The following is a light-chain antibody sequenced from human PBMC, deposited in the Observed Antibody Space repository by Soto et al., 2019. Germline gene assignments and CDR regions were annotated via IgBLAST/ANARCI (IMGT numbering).Light chain of an antibody. Sequence: QSVLTQPPSASGTPGQRVTISRSGSSSNIGSNYVYWYQQLPGTAPKLLIYRNNQRPSGVPDRFSGSKSGTSASLAISGLRSEDEADYYCAAWDDSLSALFGGGTKVTVL. CDR2: RNN. V-gene: IGLV1-47*01. CDR3: AAWDDSLSAL. CDR1: SSNIGSNY. J-gene: IGLJ2*01.